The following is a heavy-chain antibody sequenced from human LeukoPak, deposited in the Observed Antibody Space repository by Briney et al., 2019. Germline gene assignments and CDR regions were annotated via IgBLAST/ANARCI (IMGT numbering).Heavy chain of an antibody. V-gene: IGHV4-61*01. CDR3: ARGGWSPLDY. CDR1: GGSISSGSYY. J-gene: IGHJ4*02. CDR2: IYYSGST. Sequence: PSETLSLTCTVSGGSISSGSYYWSWIRQPPGKGLEWIGYIYYSGSTNYNPSLKSRVTISVDTSKNQFSLKLSSVTAADTAVYYCARGGWSPLDYWGQGTLVTVSS. D-gene: IGHD6-19*01.